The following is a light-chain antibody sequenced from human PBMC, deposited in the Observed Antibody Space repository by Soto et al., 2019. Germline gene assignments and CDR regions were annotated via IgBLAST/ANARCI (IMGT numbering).Light chain of an antibody. CDR2: GAS. CDR1: QSVSIRY. CDR3: QQYANLPPT. Sequence: IVLTQSPGTLSLSPGERATLSCRASQSVSIRYLACYQQKPGQAPRLLIYGASSRATGIPDKFSGCGSVTAFTLIISRLDPEDLVEYYCQQYANLPPTFLQGSKV. V-gene: IGKV3-20*01. J-gene: IGKJ1*01.